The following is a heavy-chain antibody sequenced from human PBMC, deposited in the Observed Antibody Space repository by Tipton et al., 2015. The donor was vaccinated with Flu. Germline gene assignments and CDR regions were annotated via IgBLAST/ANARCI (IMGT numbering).Heavy chain of an antibody. CDR3: ARGGRSGYYVEAFHI. D-gene: IGHD5-12*01. J-gene: IGHJ3*02. Sequence: EVQLVESGGGLVQPGGSLRLSCAASGFSFSSYWMSWVRQAPGKGLEWVANIKQDGSEKYYVDSVEGRFTISRDNAKNSLYLQMNSLRAEDTAVYYCARGGRSGYYVEAFHIWGQGTMVTVSS. CDR1: GFSFSSYW. CDR2: IKQDGSEK. V-gene: IGHV3-7*01.